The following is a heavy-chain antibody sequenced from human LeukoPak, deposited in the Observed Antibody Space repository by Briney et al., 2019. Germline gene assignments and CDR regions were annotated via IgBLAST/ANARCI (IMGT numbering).Heavy chain of an antibody. CDR3: ARQEDGYEMYYFDY. J-gene: IGHJ4*02. V-gene: IGHV1-2*02. Sequence: ASVKVSCKASGYTFTGYYMHWVRHPHAQGLELMGRINPNSGGTNYAQTFQGRVTMTRDTSTSTAYMDLSRLRSDDTAVYYCARQEDGYEMYYFDYWGQGTLVTVSS. D-gene: IGHD5-12*01. CDR1: GYTFTGYY. CDR2: INPNSGGT.